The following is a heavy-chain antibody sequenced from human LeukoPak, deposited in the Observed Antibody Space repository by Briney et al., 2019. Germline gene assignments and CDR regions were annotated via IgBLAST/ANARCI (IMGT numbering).Heavy chain of an antibody. V-gene: IGHV3-48*02. CDR3: AREDGSGSYLIY. CDR1: GFTFRSYS. D-gene: IGHD3-10*01. Sequence: GGSLRLSCAASGFTFRSYSMNWVRQAPGKGLEWVSYISSGTTYYADSVRGRFTISRDNAKNSLYLQMNSLRDEDTAVYYCAREDGSGSYLIYWGQGTAVTVSS. J-gene: IGHJ4*03. CDR2: ISSGTT.